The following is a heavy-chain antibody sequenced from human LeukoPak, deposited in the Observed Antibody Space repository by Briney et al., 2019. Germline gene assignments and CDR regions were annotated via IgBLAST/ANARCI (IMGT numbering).Heavy chain of an antibody. J-gene: IGHJ3*02. V-gene: IGHV3-64*01. CDR1: GFTFSSYA. Sequence: PGGSLRLSCAASGFTFSSYAMHWVRQAPGKGLESVSAISQNGDDRYYANSVEGRFTVSRDNSKNTLSLQMDSLKPEDEAVYYCARCLATCQAFDMWGLGTMVTVSS. D-gene: IGHD5/OR15-5a*01. CDR3: ARCLATCQAFDM. CDR2: ISQNGDDR.